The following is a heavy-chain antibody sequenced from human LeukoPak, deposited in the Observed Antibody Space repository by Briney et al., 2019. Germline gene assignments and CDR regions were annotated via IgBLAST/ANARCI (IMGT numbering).Heavy chain of an antibody. Sequence: PSETLSLTCTVSGGSISSYYWSWIRQPPGKELEWIGYIYYSGSTNYNPSLKSRVTISVDTSKNQFSLKLSSVTAADTAVYYCARGGDYYGSGSYYNSYYYYMDVWGKGTTVTISS. V-gene: IGHV4-59*01. CDR3: ARGGDYYGSGSYYNSYYYYMDV. D-gene: IGHD3-10*01. CDR2: IYYSGST. J-gene: IGHJ6*03. CDR1: GGSISSYY.